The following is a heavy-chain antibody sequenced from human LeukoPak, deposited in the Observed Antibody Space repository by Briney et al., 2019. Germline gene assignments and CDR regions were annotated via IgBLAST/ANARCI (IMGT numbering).Heavy chain of an antibody. CDR1: XYTXTSYY. Sequence: VXCKXSXYTXTSYYMHWVRQAPXQGLEWMGIXNPSGGSTSYAQKFQGRVTMTRDTSTSTVYMGLSSLRSEDTAVYYCARDACSGGSCYSFDYWGQGTLVTVSS. J-gene: IGHJ4*02. CDR3: ARDACSGGSCYSFDY. V-gene: IGHV1-46*01. CDR2: XNPSGGST. D-gene: IGHD2-15*01.